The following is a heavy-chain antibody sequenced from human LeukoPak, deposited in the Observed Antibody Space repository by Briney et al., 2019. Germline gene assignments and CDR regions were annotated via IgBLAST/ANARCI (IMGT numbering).Heavy chain of an antibody. V-gene: IGHV4-59*01. D-gene: IGHD3-10*01. J-gene: IGHJ4*02. CDR1: GDSISSYY. CDR2: IYYSGST. Sequence: SETLSLTCTVSGDSISSYYWSWLRQPPGKGLEWIGYIYYSGSTNYNPSLKSRVTISVDTSKNQFSLKLSSVTTADTAVYYCVRGVTYFDYWGQGTLVTVSS. CDR3: VRGVTYFDY.